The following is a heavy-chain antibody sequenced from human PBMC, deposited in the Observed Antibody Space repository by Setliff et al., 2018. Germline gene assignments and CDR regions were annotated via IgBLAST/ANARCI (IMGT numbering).Heavy chain of an antibody. CDR2: IYASGNT. V-gene: IGHV4-4*07. CDR1: GDSISPYY. Sequence: SETLSLTCTVSGDSISPYYWNWIRQPAGKELEWIGRIYASGNTLYNPSLKSRLTMSVDTSKNQFSLKLSSATAADMAVYYCAREQWLDPPGYYYMDVWAKGTTVTVSS. D-gene: IGHD6-19*01. CDR3: AREQWLDPPGYYYMDV. J-gene: IGHJ6*03.